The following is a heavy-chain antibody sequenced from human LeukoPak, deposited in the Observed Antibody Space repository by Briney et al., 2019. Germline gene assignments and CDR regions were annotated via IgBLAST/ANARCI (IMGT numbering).Heavy chain of an antibody. J-gene: IGHJ4*02. V-gene: IGHV3-21*04. CDR2: ISSSSSYI. Sequence: PGGSLRLSCAASGFTFSSYSMNWVRQAPGKGLEWVSSISSSSSYIYYADSVKGQFTISRDNSKNTLYLQMNSLRAEDTAVYYCAKFLPTHIVVANYYFDYWGQGTLVTVSS. D-gene: IGHD2-21*01. CDR1: GFTFSSYS. CDR3: AKFLPTHIVVANYYFDY.